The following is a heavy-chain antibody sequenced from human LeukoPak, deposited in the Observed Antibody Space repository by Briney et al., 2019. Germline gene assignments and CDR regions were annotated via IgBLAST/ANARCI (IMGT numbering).Heavy chain of an antibody. CDR1: GGTFSSYA. D-gene: IGHD2-15*01. J-gene: IGHJ6*03. CDR2: IIPIFGTA. CDR3: ARVISVPHYYYMDV. V-gene: IGHV1-69*05. Sequence: SVKVSCKASGGTFSSYAISWVRQAPGQGLEWMGGIIPIFGTANYAQKFQGRVTITTDESTSTAYMELSSLRSEDTAVYYCARVISVPHYYYMDVWGKGITVTVSS.